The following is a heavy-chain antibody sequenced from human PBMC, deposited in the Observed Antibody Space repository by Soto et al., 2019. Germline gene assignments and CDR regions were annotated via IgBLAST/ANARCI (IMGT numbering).Heavy chain of an antibody. CDR1: GFSFTSYA. CDR2: ISGSGGST. D-gene: IGHD1-26*01. Sequence: PGGSLRLSCAASGFSFTSYAMSWVRQAPGKGLEWVSAISGSGGSTYYSDSVKGRFTISRDNSKNSLFLQMNSLRAEDTAVYYCAKGMPGGAPIYWGQGTLVTVSS. V-gene: IGHV3-23*01. CDR3: AKGMPGGAPIY. J-gene: IGHJ4*02.